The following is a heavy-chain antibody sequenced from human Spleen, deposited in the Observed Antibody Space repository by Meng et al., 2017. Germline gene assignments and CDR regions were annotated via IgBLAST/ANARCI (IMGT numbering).Heavy chain of an antibody. CDR2: IYHSGST. Sequence: SETLSLTCAVSGYSISSGYYWGWIRQPPGKGLEWIGSIYHSGSTYYNPSLKSRVTISVDTSKNQFSLKLTSLTAADTAVYYCARVDFRGDSHDSAGLGHWGQGTLVTVSS. V-gene: IGHV4-38-2*01. CDR3: ARVDFRGDSHDSAGLGH. CDR1: GYSISSGYY. D-gene: IGHD3-16*01. J-gene: IGHJ4*02.